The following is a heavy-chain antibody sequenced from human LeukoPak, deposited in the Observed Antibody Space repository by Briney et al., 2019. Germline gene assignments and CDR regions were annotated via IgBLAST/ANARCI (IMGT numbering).Heavy chain of an antibody. CDR1: GGSISSYY. CDR3: ARDTYYYDAPGSDY. J-gene: IGHJ4*02. V-gene: IGHV4-4*07. D-gene: IGHD3-22*01. Sequence: PSETLSLTCTVSGGSISSYYWGWIRQPAGKGLEWIGRIYTSGSTNYNPSLKSRVTMSVDTSKNQFSLKLSSVTAADTAVYYCARDTYYYDAPGSDYWGQGTLVTVSS. CDR2: IYTSGST.